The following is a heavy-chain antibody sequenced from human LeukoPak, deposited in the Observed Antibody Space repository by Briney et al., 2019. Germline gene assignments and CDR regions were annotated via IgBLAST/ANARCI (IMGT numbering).Heavy chain of an antibody. CDR2: INPNSGGT. D-gene: IGHD2-21*02. CDR1: GYTFTGYY. Sequence: ASVKVSCKASGYTFTGYYIHWVRQAPGQGLEWMGWINPNSGGTNYAQKFQGRVTMTRNTSISTAYMELSSLRSEDTAVYYCARESGGGDFPFDYWGQGTLVTVSS. V-gene: IGHV1-2*02. J-gene: IGHJ4*02. CDR3: ARESGGGDFPFDY.